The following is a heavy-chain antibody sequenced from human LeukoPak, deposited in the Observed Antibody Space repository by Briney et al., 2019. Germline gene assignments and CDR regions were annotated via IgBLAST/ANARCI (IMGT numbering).Heavy chain of an antibody. CDR1: GFTFSSYG. CDR2: ISYDGSNK. J-gene: IGHJ4*02. Sequence: GGSLRLSCAASGFTFSSYGVHCVRQAPGKGLEWVAVISYDGSNKYYADSVKGRFTISRDNSKNTLYLQMNSLRAEDTAVYYCAKTGEGSGGYSYDLDYWGQGTLVTVSS. D-gene: IGHD5-18*01. CDR3: AKTGEGSGGYSYDLDY. V-gene: IGHV3-30*18.